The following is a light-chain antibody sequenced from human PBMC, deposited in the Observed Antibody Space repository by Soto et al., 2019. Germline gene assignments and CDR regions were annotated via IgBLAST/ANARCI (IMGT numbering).Light chain of an antibody. CDR1: QSVSSSY. CDR2: GAS. J-gene: IGKJ1*01. Sequence: EIVLTQSPGTPSLSPGERATLSCRASQSVSSSYLAWYQQKPGQAPRLLIYGASSRATGIPDRFSGSGSGTDFTLTISRLEPEDFAVYYCQQYGSPVTFGQGTKVDIK. CDR3: QQYGSPVT. V-gene: IGKV3-20*01.